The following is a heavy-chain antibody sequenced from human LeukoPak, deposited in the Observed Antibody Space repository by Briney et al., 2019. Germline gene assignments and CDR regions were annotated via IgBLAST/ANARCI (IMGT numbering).Heavy chain of an antibody. CDR1: GYTFTSYD. V-gene: IGHV1-8*01. J-gene: IGHJ6*02. CDR3: ARLYDSSGYYYYYYYYGMDV. D-gene: IGHD3-22*01. Sequence: ASVKVSCKASGYTFTSYDINWVRQATEQGLEWMGWMNPNSGNTGYAQKFQGRVTMTRNTSISTAYMELSSLRSEDTAVYYCARLYDSSGYYYYYYYYGMDVWGQGTTVTVSS. CDR2: MNPNSGNT.